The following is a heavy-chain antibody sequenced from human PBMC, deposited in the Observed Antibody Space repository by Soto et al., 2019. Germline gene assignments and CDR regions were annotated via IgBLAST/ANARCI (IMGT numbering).Heavy chain of an antibody. D-gene: IGHD3-16*01. J-gene: IGHJ4*02. CDR2: ISGSGTST. CDR1: GFTFAGYA. Sequence: GGSLRLSCAASGFTFAGYAMSWVRQAPGKGLEWVSVISGSGTSTTYADSVRGRFTISRDNSKNTLYLQMHSLRAEDTAVYYCGRGRYYFDYWGQGTLVTVSS. CDR3: GRGRYYFDY. V-gene: IGHV3-23*01.